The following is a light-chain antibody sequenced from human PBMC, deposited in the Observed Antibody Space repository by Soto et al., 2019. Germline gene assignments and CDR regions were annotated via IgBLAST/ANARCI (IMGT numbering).Light chain of an antibody. J-gene: IGKJ1*01. CDR2: KAS. Sequence: DIQMTQSPSTLSASVGDRVTITCRASQSINSWLAWYQQKPGKAPKVLIYKASDLESGVPSRFIGSGSGTEFTLTISSLQPDDFATYYCQQYNTYWTFGQGTKVEIK. CDR1: QSINSW. CDR3: QQYNTYWT. V-gene: IGKV1-5*03.